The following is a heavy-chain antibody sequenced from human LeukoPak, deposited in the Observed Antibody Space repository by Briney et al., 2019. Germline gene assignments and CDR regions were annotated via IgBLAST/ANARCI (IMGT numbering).Heavy chain of an antibody. CDR1: GFTFSSYW. D-gene: IGHD2-15*01. J-gene: IGHJ3*02. CDR2: VNSDGYST. CDR3: ARDIVVVVAATPLTPTPDAFDI. Sequence: PGGSLRLSCAASGFTFSSYWMHWVRQVPGRGLVWVSRVNSDGYSTSYADSVKGRFTISRDNSKNTLYLQMNSLRAEDTAVYYCARDIVVVVAATPLTPTPDAFDIWGQGTMVTVSS. V-gene: IGHV3-74*01.